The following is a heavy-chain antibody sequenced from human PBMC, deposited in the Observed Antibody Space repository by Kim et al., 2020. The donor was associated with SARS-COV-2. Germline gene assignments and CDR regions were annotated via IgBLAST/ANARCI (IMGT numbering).Heavy chain of an antibody. CDR2: SYYSGST. Sequence: SETLSLTCTVSGGSISSNNCCWIRQRQAKGLERIGFSYYSGSTNSNSSLTIRVTITVDMSTNKNHLSLSLSTAAATAAAFYSCESKFRGYYYMVDWGKG. CDR3: SCESKFRGYYYMVD. CDR1: GGSISSNN. J-gene: IGHJ6*03. V-gene: IGHV4-59*01.